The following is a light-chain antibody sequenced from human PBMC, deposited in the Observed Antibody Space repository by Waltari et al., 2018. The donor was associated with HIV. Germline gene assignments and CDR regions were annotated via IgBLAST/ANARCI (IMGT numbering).Light chain of an antibody. CDR2: KNI. CDR1: SSNIGNAH. V-gene: IGLV1-47*01. Sequence: QSVLTQPPSASGPPGQRVTLSCSGSSSNIGNAHFHCYQQLPGTTPKLLIYKNIQRPSGVPDRFAGSKSGTSAYLAISGLRSEDEADYYCVGWDASLSAYVFGAGTKVTVL. J-gene: IGLJ1*01. CDR3: VGWDASLSAYV.